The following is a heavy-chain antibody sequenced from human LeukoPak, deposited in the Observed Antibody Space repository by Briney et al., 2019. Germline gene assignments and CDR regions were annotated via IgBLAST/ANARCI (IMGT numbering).Heavy chain of an antibody. CDR1: GFTFSSYS. Sequence: PGGSLRLSCAASGFTFSSYSMNWVRQAPGKGLEWVSSISSSSSYIYYADSVKGRFTISRDNAEDSLYLQMNSLRAEDTAVYYCARDLGVTTLPSFDYWGRGTLVTVSS. V-gene: IGHV3-21*01. J-gene: IGHJ4*02. D-gene: IGHD2-21*02. CDR3: ARDLGVTTLPSFDY. CDR2: ISSSSSYI.